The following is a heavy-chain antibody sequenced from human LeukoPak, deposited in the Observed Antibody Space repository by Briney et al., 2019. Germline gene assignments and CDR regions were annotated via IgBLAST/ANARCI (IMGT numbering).Heavy chain of an antibody. D-gene: IGHD2-21*02. Sequence: GGSLRLSFAASGFTFSSYAMSWVRQAPGKGLEWVSAISGSGGSTYYADSVKGRFTISRDNSKNTLYLQMNSLRAEDTAVYYCAKLTSTVDAYCGGDCYLFDYWGQGTLVTVSS. J-gene: IGHJ4*02. V-gene: IGHV3-23*01. CDR1: GFTFSSYA. CDR2: ISGSGGST. CDR3: AKLTSTVDAYCGGDCYLFDY.